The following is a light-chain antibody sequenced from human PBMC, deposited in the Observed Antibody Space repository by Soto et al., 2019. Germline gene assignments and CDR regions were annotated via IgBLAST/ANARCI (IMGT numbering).Light chain of an antibody. CDR3: QQRSNWPPLT. CDR2: DAS. V-gene: IGKV3-11*01. Sequence: ENVLTQSPATLSLSPGERATLSCRASQSVSSYLAWYQQKPGQAPRLLIYDASNRATGIPARFSGSGSGTDFTLTISSLEPEDFAVYYCQQRSNWPPLTFGGGTKAEIK. J-gene: IGKJ4*01. CDR1: QSVSSY.